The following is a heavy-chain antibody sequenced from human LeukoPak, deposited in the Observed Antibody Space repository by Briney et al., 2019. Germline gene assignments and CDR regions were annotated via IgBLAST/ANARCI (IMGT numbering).Heavy chain of an antibody. CDR2: IYNSGST. CDR3: ARQAYSSNLGWFDP. V-gene: IGHV4-39*01. D-gene: IGHD6-13*01. J-gene: IGHJ5*02. Sequence: SETLSLTCSVSGGSISSSTYYWGWIRQPPGKGLEWIGNIYNSGSTYYNPPLKSRVTISVETSKNQFSLKLSSVTAADTAVYYCARQAYSSNLGWFDPWGQGTLVTVSS. CDR1: GGSISSSTYY.